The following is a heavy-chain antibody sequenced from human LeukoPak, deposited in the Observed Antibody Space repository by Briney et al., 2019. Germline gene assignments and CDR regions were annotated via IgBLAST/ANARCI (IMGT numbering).Heavy chain of an antibody. CDR1: GFTLSSNW. J-gene: IGHJ5*01. CDR2: IDDVGSGT. D-gene: IGHD2-21*02. CDR3: ATVFDF. Sequence: GGSLRLSCAVTGFTLSSNWMHWVRQVPGKGLEWVSRIDDVGSGTSYADSVKGRFTISRDDAKNTVYLQMNSLRAEDTAVYYCATVFDFWGQGTLVTVSS. V-gene: IGHV3-74*01.